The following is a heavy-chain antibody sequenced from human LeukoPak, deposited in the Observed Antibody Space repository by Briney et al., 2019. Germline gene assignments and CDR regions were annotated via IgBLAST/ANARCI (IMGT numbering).Heavy chain of an antibody. CDR2: INHSGST. Sequence: SETLSLTCAVYGGSFSGYYWSWIRQPPGKGLEWIGEINHSGSTNYNPSLKSRVTISVDTSKNQFSLKLSSVTAADTAVYYRARFGYDILTGYRLGYGMDVWGQGTTVTVSS. D-gene: IGHD3-9*01. CDR3: ARFGYDILTGYRLGYGMDV. CDR1: GGSFSGYY. J-gene: IGHJ6*02. V-gene: IGHV4-34*01.